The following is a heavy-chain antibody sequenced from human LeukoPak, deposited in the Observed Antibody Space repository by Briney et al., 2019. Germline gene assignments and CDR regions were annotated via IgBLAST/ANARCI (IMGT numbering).Heavy chain of an antibody. V-gene: IGHV4-4*07. CDR1: GGPISPYY. CDR3: ARGGTYGSGRDQHTTLDY. CDR2: GHASGSP. Sequence: PSDTLSLTCTVSGGPISPYYWSSLRQPGGRGLEPIGPGHASGSPNYNPSLKSRVIISVDKSKNQFSLNLNSVTAADTAVYYCARGGTYGSGRDQHTTLDYWGQGTLVTVSS. J-gene: IGHJ4*02. D-gene: IGHD3-10*01.